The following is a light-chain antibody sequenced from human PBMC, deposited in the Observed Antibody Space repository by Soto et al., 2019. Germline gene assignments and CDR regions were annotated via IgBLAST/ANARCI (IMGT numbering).Light chain of an antibody. CDR3: QQYNSYPWT. V-gene: IGKV1-5*01. CDR1: QSISSW. J-gene: IGKJ1*01. CDR2: DAS. Sequence: PSTLSASVGDRVTIPCRASQSISSWLAWYQQKPGKAPKLLIYDASSLESGVPSRFSGSGSGTEFTLTISSLQPDDFATYYCQQYNSYPWTFGQGTKVDIK.